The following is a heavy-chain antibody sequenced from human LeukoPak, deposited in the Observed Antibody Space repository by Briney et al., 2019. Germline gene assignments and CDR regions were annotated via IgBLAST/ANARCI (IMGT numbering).Heavy chain of an antibody. V-gene: IGHV4-4*09. CDR1: GGSISSYY. CDR2: IYTSGST. J-gene: IGHJ3*02. D-gene: IGHD3-22*01. CDR3: ARHGPHYYDSSGYYSDAFDI. Sequence: SSETLSLTCTVSGGSISSYYWSWIRQPPGKGLEWIGYIYTSGSTNYNPSLKSRVTISVDTSKNQFSLKLSSVTAADTAVYYCARHGPHYYDSSGYYSDAFDIWGQGTMVTVSS.